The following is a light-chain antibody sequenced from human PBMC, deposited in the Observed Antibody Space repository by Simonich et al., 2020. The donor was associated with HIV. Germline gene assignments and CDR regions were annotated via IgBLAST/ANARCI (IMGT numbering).Light chain of an antibody. J-gene: IGKJ1*01. CDR2: KAS. Sequence: DIQMTQSPSTLSASVGDRVTITCRASQSISSGLAWYQQKPGKAPKLLIYKASSLESGVPSRFSGSGSGTKFTLTISSLQPDDFATYYCQQYNSYWTFGQGTKVEIK. CDR3: QQYNSYWT. V-gene: IGKV1-5*03. CDR1: QSISSG.